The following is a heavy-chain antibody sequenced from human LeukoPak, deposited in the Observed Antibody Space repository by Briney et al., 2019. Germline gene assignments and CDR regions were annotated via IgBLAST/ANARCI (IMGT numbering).Heavy chain of an antibody. D-gene: IGHD5-18*01. J-gene: IGHJ4*02. CDR3: AISGYSYDRTPDY. Sequence: PGGSLRLSCAASGFTFSSYGMHWVRQAPGKGLEWAAVISYDGSNKYYADSVKGRFTISRDNSKNTLYLQMNSLRAEDTAVYYCAISGYSYDRTPDYWGQGTLVTVSS. V-gene: IGHV3-30*03. CDR1: GFTFSSYG. CDR2: ISYDGSNK.